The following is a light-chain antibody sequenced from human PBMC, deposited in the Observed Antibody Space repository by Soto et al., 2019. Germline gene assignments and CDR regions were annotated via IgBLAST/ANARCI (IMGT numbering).Light chain of an antibody. CDR1: QDINNY. CDR3: QQYDILPPT. V-gene: IGKV1-33*01. CDR2: DSS. Sequence: DIQMTPSPSSLSASVGDRVTITCQASQDINNYLVWYQQKPEKAPKLLIYDSSKLETGVPSRFSGGASGTDFTFTISGLQPEDVATYYCQQYDILPPTLGQGTKLEIK. J-gene: IGKJ2*01.